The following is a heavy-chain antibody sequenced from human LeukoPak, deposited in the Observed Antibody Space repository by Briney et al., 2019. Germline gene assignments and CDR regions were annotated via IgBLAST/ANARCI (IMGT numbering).Heavy chain of an antibody. CDR1: GFTFSRYS. D-gene: IGHD4-23*01. V-gene: IGHV3-21*01. CDR3: AKAYMTTVVTLGY. Sequence: GGSLRLSCAASGFTFSRYSMNWVRQAPGKGLEWVSSISSSSSYIYYADSVEGRFTISRDNSKNTLYLQMNSLRADDTAVYYCAKAYMTTVVTLGYWGQGTLVTVSS. CDR2: ISSSSSYI. J-gene: IGHJ4*02.